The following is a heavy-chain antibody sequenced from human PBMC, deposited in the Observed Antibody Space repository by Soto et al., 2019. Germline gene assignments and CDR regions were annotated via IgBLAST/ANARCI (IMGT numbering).Heavy chain of an antibody. Sequence: GGSLRLSCAASGFTFNSYAMNWVRQAPGKGLEWVSSISGGGGGTYYADSVKGRLTISRDNSKNTLYLQMNSLRAEDTALYYCAKGSHYDILTAYHAFDYWGPGTLVTV. J-gene: IGHJ4*02. CDR1: GFTFNSYA. D-gene: IGHD3-9*01. CDR3: AKGSHYDILTAYHAFDY. CDR2: ISGGGGGT. V-gene: IGHV3-23*01.